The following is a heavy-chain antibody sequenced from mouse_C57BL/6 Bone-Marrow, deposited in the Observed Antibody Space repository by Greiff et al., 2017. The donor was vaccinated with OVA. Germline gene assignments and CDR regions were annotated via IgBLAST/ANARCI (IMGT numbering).Heavy chain of an antibody. Sequence: VQLQQSGAELVRPGASVKLSCTASGFNIKDDYMHWVKQRPEQGLEWIGWIDPENGDTEYASKFQGKATITADTSSNTAYLQLSSLTSEDTAVYYCTPHYYGSSPPFAYGGQGTLVTVSA. D-gene: IGHD1-1*01. J-gene: IGHJ3*01. CDR2: IDPENGDT. CDR1: GFNIKDDY. V-gene: IGHV14-4*01. CDR3: TPHYYGSSPPFAY.